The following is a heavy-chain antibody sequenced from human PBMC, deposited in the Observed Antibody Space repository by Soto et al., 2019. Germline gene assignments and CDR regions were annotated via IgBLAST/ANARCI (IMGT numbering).Heavy chain of an antibody. V-gene: IGHV4-39*01. D-gene: IGHD3-3*02. CDR2: IFYLGSS. CDR3: ARHSLALRKNNWFDP. Sequence: SETLSLTCTVSGDSIISSDFYWRWVRQPPWKGLEWIGSIFYLGSSYYNPSLKSRVTMSVDTSKNQFSLRLRSVTAADTALYFCARHSLALRKNNWFDPWGQGXMVTVYS. J-gene: IGHJ5*02. CDR1: GDSIISSDFY.